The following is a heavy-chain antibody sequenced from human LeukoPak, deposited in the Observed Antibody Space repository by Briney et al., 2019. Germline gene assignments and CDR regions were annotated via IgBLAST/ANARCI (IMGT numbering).Heavy chain of an antibody. J-gene: IGHJ4*02. D-gene: IGHD2-2*01. CDR1: GYTFTSYY. Sequence: ASVKVSCKASGYTFTSYYMHWVRQAPGQGLEWMGVINPSGGSTSYAQKFQGRVTMTRDTSTSTVYMELSSLRSEDTAVYYCARALHCSSTSCYGGDYDYWGQGTLVTVSS. CDR2: INPSGGST. CDR3: ARALHCSSTSCYGGDYDY. V-gene: IGHV1-46*01.